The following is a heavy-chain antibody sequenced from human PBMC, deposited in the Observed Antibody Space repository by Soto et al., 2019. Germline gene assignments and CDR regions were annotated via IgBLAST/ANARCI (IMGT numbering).Heavy chain of an antibody. CDR1: GFTLSSYD. CDR3: VRHAKLTSVTANVGYYYGLDI. V-gene: IGHV3-23*01. Sequence: PGGSLRLSCGASGFTLSSYDMSWVRLAPGKGLEWVSVIGSSGGGTYYADSVKGRFTISRDNSELYLQMSRLRAEDTALYMCVRHAKLTSVTANVGYYYGLDIWGQGTTVTVSS. CDR2: IGSSGGGT. J-gene: IGHJ6*02. D-gene: IGHD4-4*01.